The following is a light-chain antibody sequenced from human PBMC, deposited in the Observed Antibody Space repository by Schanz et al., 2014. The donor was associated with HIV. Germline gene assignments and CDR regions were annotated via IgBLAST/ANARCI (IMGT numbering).Light chain of an antibody. V-gene: IGKV3-20*01. CDR2: GAS. Sequence: EIVLTQSPGSLSLSPGESATLSCRASQSVGTNFAWYQQKLGQPPRLLIYGASTRATGIPARFSGSGSGTEFTLTISSLEPEDFAVYYCQYFGNSGGTFGGGTKVEIK. J-gene: IGKJ4*01. CDR1: QSVGTN. CDR3: QYFGNSGGT.